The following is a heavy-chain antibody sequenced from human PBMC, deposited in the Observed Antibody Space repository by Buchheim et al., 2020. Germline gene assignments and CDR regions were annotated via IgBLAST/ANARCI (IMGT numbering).Heavy chain of an antibody. CDR3: ARDAPGVYYYYGMDV. D-gene: IGHD1-14*01. Sequence: QVQLQESGPGLMKPSETLSLTCTVSGGSISSYYWSWIRQPPGKGLEWIGYIYYSGSTNYNPSLKSRVTISVDTSKNQFSLKLSSVTAADTAVYYCARDAPGVYYYYGMDVWGQGTT. CDR1: GGSISSYY. J-gene: IGHJ6*02. CDR2: IYYSGST. V-gene: IGHV4-59*01.